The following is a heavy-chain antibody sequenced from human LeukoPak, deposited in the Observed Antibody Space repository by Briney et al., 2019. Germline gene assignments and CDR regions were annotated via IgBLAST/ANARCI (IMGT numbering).Heavy chain of an antibody. CDR1: GGSFSGYC. V-gene: IGHV4-34*01. Sequence: PSETLSLTCAVYGGSFSGYCWSWIRQPPGKGLEWIGEINQSGSTNYNPSLKSRVTISVDTSKNQFSLKLNSVTAADTAIYYCARLYGSGSYYRHWGQGTLVTVSS. CDR2: INQSGST. J-gene: IGHJ4*02. CDR3: ARLYGSGSYYRH. D-gene: IGHD3-10*01.